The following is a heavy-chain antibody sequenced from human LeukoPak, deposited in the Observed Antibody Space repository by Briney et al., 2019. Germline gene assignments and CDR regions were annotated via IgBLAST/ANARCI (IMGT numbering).Heavy chain of an antibody. Sequence: GGSLRLSCEASGFTFTNYGMNWVRQAPGKGLEWVSLIDKSGGAPYYADSVKGRFFISRDNSKSTLSLQMNSLRVDDTAVYYCAKDLDSRDVWDTAYWGQGILVTVS. D-gene: IGHD6-13*01. CDR1: GFTFTNYG. CDR2: IDKSGGAP. CDR3: AKDLDSRDVWDTAY. J-gene: IGHJ4*02. V-gene: IGHV3-23*01.